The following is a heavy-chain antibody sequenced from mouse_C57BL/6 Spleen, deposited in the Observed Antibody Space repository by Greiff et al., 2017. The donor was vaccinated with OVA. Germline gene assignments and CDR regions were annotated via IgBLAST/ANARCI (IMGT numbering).Heavy chain of an antibody. CDR3: ARRGDYDVGFAY. V-gene: IGHV1-64*01. J-gene: IGHJ3*01. Sequence: VQLQQPGAELVKPGASVKLSCKASGYTFTSYWMHWVKQRPGQGLEWIGMIHPNSGSTNYNEKFKSKATLTVDKSSSTAYMQLSSLTSEDSAVYYCARRGDYDVGFAYWGQGTLVTVSA. CDR2: IHPNSGST. D-gene: IGHD2-4*01. CDR1: GYTFTSYW.